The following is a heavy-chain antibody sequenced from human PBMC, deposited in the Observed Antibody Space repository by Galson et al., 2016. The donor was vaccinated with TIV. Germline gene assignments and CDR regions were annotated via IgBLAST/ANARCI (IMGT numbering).Heavy chain of an antibody. J-gene: IGHJ3*02. CDR2: IIPIIGMT. Sequence: IIPIIGMTNYAQNFQGRVTMTRDTSFSTVYMELSSLRSDDTAVYYCAKAGAVLRYFDWLFDAFDIWGQGTMVAVSS. CDR3: AKAGAVLRYFDWLFDAFDI. D-gene: IGHD3-9*01. V-gene: IGHV1-2*02.